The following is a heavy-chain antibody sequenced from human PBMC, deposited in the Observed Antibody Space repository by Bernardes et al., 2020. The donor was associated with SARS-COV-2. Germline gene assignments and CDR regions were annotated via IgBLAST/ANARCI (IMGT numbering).Heavy chain of an antibody. CDR1: GFIFSDYY. Sequence: GSLRLSCAASGFIFSDYYMSWIRQVPGKGLECISYISSSGVSIYHADSVKGRFTISRDTAKNSLYLQMNTLRAEDTAVYYCAKDWVDEYGGIDYWGQGTLVTVSS. CDR3: AKDWVDEYGGIDY. V-gene: IGHV3-11*01. J-gene: IGHJ4*02. CDR2: ISSSGVSI. D-gene: IGHD4-17*01.